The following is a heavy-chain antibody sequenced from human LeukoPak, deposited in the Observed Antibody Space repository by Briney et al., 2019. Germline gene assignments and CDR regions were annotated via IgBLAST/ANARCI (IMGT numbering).Heavy chain of an antibody. CDR1: GFTFSSYY. V-gene: IGHV3-21*04. CDR2: ISSSSNYI. D-gene: IGHD1-26*01. J-gene: IGHJ3*02. Sequence: PGGSLRLSCAASGFTFSSYYMHRVRQAPGKGLEWVSSISSSSNYIYYGDSVKGRFTISRDNAKNSLYLQMNSLRAEDTAVYFCAKDRRGGSYYAATLDIWGPGTMVTVSS. CDR3: AKDRRGGSYYAATLDI.